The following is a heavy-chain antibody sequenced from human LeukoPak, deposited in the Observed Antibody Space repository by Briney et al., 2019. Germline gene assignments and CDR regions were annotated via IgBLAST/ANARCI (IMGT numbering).Heavy chain of an antibody. CDR3: ARVTSGYYTGFDY. D-gene: IGHD5-12*01. CDR1: GGSISSYY. Sequence: PSETLSLTCTVSGGSISSYYWSWIRQPPGKGLEWIGYICYSGSTNYNPSLKSRVTISVDTSKNQFSLKLSSVTAADTAVYYCARVTSGYYTGFDYWGQGALVTVSS. J-gene: IGHJ4*02. CDR2: ICYSGST. V-gene: IGHV4-59*01.